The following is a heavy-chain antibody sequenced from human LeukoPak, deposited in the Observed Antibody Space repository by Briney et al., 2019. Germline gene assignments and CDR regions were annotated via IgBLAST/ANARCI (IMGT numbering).Heavy chain of an antibody. CDR1: GGSISSYY. J-gene: IGHJ4*02. V-gene: IGHV4-59*01. Sequence: SETLSLTCTVSGGSISSYYWSWIRQPPGKGLEWIGYIYYSGSTNYNPSLKSRVTISVDTSKNQFSLKLSSVTAADTAVYYCAREARSGYSFRFGDYWGQGTLVTVSS. CDR2: IYYSGST. D-gene: IGHD5-18*01. CDR3: AREARSGYSFRFGDY.